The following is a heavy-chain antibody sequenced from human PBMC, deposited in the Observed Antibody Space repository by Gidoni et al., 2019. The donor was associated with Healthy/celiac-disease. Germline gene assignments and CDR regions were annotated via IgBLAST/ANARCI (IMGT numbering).Heavy chain of an antibody. CDR2: IWYDGSNK. J-gene: IGHJ6*02. CDR3: ARGEAGTTKYYYYGMDV. Sequence: QVQLVESGGGVVQPGRSLRLSCAASGFTSSSYGMHWVRQAPGKGLEWVAVIWYDGSNKYYADSVKGRFTISRDNSKNTLYLQMNSLRAEDTAVYYCARGEAGTTKYYYYGMDVWGQGTTVTVSS. V-gene: IGHV3-33*01. CDR1: GFTSSSYG. D-gene: IGHD1-7*01.